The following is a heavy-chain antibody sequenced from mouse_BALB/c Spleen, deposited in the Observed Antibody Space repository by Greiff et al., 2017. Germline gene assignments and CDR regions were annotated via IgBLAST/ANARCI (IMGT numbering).Heavy chain of an antibody. V-gene: IGHV1-54*01. CDR1: GYAFTNYL. CDR3: ARRGFITTVVAHYAMDY. D-gene: IGHD1-1*01. CDR2: INPGSGGT. Sequence: QVQLQQSGAELVRPGTSVKVSCKASGYAFTNYLIEWVKQRPGQGLEWIGVINPGSGGTNYNEKFKGKATLTADKSSSTAYMQLSSLTSDDSAVYFCARRGFITTVVAHYAMDYWGQGTSVTVSS. J-gene: IGHJ4*01.